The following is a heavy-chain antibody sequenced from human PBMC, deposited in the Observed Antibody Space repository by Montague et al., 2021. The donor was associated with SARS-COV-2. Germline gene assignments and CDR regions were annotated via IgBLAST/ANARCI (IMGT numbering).Heavy chain of an antibody. D-gene: IGHD6-13*01. CDR3: ARVGRQQLVRLSGMDV. J-gene: IGHJ6*02. V-gene: IGHV4-59*12. CDR1: GGSISSYY. CDR2: IYYSGST. Sequence: SETLSLTCTVSGGSISSYYWSWIRQPPGKGLEWIGYIYYSGSTNYNPSLKSRVTITVDTSKNQFPLKLSSVTAADTAVYYCARVGRQQLVRLSGMDVWGQGTTVTVSS.